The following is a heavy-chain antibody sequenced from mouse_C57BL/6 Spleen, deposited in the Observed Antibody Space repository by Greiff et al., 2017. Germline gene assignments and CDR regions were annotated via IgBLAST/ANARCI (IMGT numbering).Heavy chain of an antibody. Sequence: VKLQQPGAELAKPGASVKVSCKASGYTFTSYWMHWVKQRPGQGLEWIGRIHPSDSDTNYNQKFKGKATLTVDKSSSTAYMQLSSLTSEDSAVYYCAITSDSSGYVLDYWGQGTTLTVSS. V-gene: IGHV1-74*01. CDR3: AITSDSSGYVLDY. CDR2: IHPSDSDT. CDR1: GYTFTSYW. D-gene: IGHD3-2*02. J-gene: IGHJ2*01.